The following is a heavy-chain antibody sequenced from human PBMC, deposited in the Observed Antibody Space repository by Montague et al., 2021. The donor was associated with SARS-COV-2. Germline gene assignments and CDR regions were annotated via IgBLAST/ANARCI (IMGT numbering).Heavy chain of an antibody. J-gene: IGHJ4*02. CDR2: VYFSGTA. D-gene: IGHD6-19*01. V-gene: IGHV4-59*08. CDR1: AGSINKHY. Sequence: SETLSLTCTVSAGSINKHYWSWIRQTPGKELEWIAYVYFSGTASYNPSLKSRVTITVDTSRNQFSLQLTSVTAADTAVYYCARRPSSGWSFDYWGQGTQVSVSS. CDR3: ARRPSSGWSFDY.